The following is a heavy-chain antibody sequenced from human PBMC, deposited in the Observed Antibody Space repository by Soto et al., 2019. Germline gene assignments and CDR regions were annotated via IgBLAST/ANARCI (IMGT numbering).Heavy chain of an antibody. CDR1: GGTFSSYA. V-gene: IGHV1-69*13. CDR2: IIPIFGTA. Sequence: GASVKVSCKASGGTFSSYAISWVRQAPGQGLEWMGGIIPIFGTANYAQKFQGRVTITADESTSTAYMELSSLRSEDTAVYYCARGYCSGGSCYSVFSLDYWGQGTLVTVSS. CDR3: ARGYCSGGSCYSVFSLDY. J-gene: IGHJ4*02. D-gene: IGHD2-15*01.